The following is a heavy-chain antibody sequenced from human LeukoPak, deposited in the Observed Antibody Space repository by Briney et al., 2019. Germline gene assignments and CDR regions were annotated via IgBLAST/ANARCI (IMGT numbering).Heavy chain of an antibody. D-gene: IGHD3-22*01. J-gene: IGHJ5*02. Sequence: MASETLSLTCAVSGDSISATKWWSWVRQPPGKGLEWIGEIYHSGSANYNPSLKSRVTISVDKSNNQFSLKLSSVTAADTAVYYCAREGSSGYSIDPWGQGMLVTVSS. CDR1: GDSISATKW. CDR2: IYHSGSA. CDR3: AREGSSGYSIDP. V-gene: IGHV4-4*02.